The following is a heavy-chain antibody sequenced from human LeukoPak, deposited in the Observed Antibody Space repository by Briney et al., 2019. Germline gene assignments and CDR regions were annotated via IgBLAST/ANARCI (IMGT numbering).Heavy chain of an antibody. J-gene: IGHJ4*02. D-gene: IGHD4-17*01. CDR2: ISGSGGST. CDR3: AKGYGGYSYYFDY. CDR1: GFTFSSYG. Sequence: GGSLRLSCAASGFTFSSYGMSWVRQAPGEGLEWVSAISGSGGSTYYADSVKGRFTISRDNSKNTLYLQMNSLRAEDTAVYYCAKGYGGYSYYFDYWGQGTLVTVSS. V-gene: IGHV3-23*01.